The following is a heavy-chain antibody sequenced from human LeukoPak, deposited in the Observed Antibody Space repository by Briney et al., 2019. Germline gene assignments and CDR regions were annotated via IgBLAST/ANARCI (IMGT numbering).Heavy chain of an antibody. V-gene: IGHV3-21*01. CDR1: GFTFSSYS. CDR3: ASGSNTRLGLSDV. D-gene: IGHD7-27*01. J-gene: IGHJ6*04. CDR2: ISSSSSYI. Sequence: GGSLRLSCAASGFTFSSYSMNWVRQAPGKGLEWVSSISSSSSYIYYADSVKGRFTISRDNAKNSLYLQMNSLRAEDTAVYYCASGSNTRLGLSDVWGKGTTVTVSS.